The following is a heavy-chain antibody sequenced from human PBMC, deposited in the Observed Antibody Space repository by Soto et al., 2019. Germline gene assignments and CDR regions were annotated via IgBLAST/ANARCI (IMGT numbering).Heavy chain of an antibody. CDR1: GGTFSSYA. CDR2: IIPIFGTA. J-gene: IGHJ4*02. D-gene: IGHD1-26*01. V-gene: IGHV1-69*13. Sequence: SVKVSCKASGGTFSSYAISWVRQAPGQGLEWMGGIIPIFGTANYAQKFQGRVTITADESTSTAYMELSSLRSEDTAFYYCARAPGVGAATPNYFDYWGQGTLVTVSS. CDR3: ARAPGVGAATPNYFDY.